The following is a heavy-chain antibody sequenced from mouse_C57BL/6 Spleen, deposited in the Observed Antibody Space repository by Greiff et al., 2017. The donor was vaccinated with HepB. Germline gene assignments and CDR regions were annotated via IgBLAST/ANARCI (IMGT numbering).Heavy chain of an antibody. V-gene: IGHV5-9-1*02. CDR3: TRAYGSSFYFDY. CDR2: ISSGGDYI. CDR1: GFTFSSYA. D-gene: IGHD1-1*01. Sequence: EVKLEESGEGLVKPGGSLKLSCAASGFTFSSYAMSWVRQTPEKRLEWVAYISSGGDYIYYADTVKGRFTISRDNARNTLYLQMSSLKSEDTAMYYCTRAYGSSFYFDYWGQGTTLTVSS. J-gene: IGHJ2*01.